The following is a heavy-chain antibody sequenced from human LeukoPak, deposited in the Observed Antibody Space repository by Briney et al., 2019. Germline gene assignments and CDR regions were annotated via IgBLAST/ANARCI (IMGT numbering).Heavy chain of an antibody. CDR1: GGSFSGYY. J-gene: IGHJ4*02. CDR2: INHSGST. CDR3: ARGKTREGYSGYDWRGDIDY. Sequence: SETLPLTCAVYGGSFSGYYWSWIRQPPGKGLEWIGEINHSGSTNYNPSLKSRVTISVDTSKNQFSLKLSSVTAADTAVYYCARGKTREGYSGYDWRGDIDYWGQGTLVTVSS. D-gene: IGHD5-12*01. V-gene: IGHV4-34*01.